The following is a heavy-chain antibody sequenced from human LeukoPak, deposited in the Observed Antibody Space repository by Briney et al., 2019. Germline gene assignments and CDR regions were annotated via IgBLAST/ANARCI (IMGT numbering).Heavy chain of an antibody. Sequence: GESLKISCKGSGYSFIRYWIGWVRQKPGKGLEWMGIIYPGDSDTRYSPSFRGQVTISVDKSTSTAYLQWSSLKASDTAMYYCARHRVVGARSGYFDPWGQGTLVTVSS. D-gene: IGHD1-26*01. CDR1: GYSFIRYW. CDR2: IYPGDSDT. J-gene: IGHJ5*02. V-gene: IGHV5-51*01. CDR3: ARHRVVGARSGYFDP.